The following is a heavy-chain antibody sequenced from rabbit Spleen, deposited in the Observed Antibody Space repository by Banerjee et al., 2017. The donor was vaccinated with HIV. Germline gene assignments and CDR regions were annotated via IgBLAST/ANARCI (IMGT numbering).Heavy chain of an antibody. J-gene: IGHJ4*01. V-gene: IGHV1S45*01. CDR3: ARDLVAVIGWNFNL. Sequence: QEQLTETGGGLVQPGGSLTLTCKASGVSLNDKDVMCWVRQAPGKGLEWIACINIFTGKSVYASWAKGRFMMSRTSSTTVTLQMTSLTAADTATYFCARDLVAVIGWNFNLWGPGTLVTVS. CDR2: INIFTGKS. CDR1: GVSLNDKDV. D-gene: IGHD4-2*01.